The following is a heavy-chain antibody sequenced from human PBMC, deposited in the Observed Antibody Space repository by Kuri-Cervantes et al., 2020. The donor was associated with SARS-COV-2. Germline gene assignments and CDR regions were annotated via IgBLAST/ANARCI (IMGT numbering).Heavy chain of an antibody. V-gene: IGHV3-21*01. D-gene: IGHD5-24*01. J-gene: IGHJ4*02. CDR1: GFTFSSYS. CDR2: ISSSSSYI. CDR3: ARDLKESEGMDFDY. Sequence: GESLKISCAASGFTFSSYSMNWVRQAPGKGLEWVSSISSSSSYIYYADSVKGRFTISRDNAKNSLYLQMNSLRAEDTAVYYCARDLKESEGMDFDYWGQGTLVTVSS.